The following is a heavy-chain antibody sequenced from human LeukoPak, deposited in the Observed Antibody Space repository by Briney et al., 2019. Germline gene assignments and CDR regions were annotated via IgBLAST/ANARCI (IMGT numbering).Heavy chain of an antibody. V-gene: IGHV3-74*01. CDR3: ARDADGPGSLIDY. CDR2: GSSDGSTT. D-gene: IGHD2-8*01. J-gene: IGHJ4*02. CDR1: GFTFSSYA. Sequence: GGSLRLSCAASGFTFSSYAMSWVRQAPGKGLEWVSRGSSDGSTTTYADSVKGRFTISRDNGKNTLYLQMNSLRAEDTAVYYCARDADGPGSLIDYWGQGTLVTVSS.